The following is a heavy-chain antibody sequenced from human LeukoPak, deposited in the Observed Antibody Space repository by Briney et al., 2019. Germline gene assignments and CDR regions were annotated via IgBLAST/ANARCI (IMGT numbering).Heavy chain of an antibody. CDR3: VRPDRIFGVPAAFDA. CDR2: IIPKYSAS. V-gene: IGHV1-69*13. Sequence: SSVKVSCNASGGSFSDYPINWVRQAPGQGLEWLGGIIPKYSASNYAQAFQGRVTITADESTNTVYMEMSGLRPDDTAVYYCVRPDRIFGVPAAFDAWGQGTLVAVSS. CDR1: GGSFSDYP. J-gene: IGHJ3*01. D-gene: IGHD3-3*02.